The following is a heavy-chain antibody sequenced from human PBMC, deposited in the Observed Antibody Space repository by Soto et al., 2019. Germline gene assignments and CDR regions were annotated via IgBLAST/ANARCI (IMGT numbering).Heavy chain of an antibody. CDR3: AKSRRLYSSGWDNDVFDI. V-gene: IGHV1-69*01. Sequence: SAKVCWKACGGAFGSCSMCWARQDPGQGLEWMGGIIPIFGTANYAQKFQGRVTITADESTSTAYMELSSLRSEDTAVYYCAKSRRLYSSGWDNDVFDIWGQGTMVTVSS. CDR2: IIPIFGTA. J-gene: IGHJ3*02. CDR1: GGAFGSCS. D-gene: IGHD6-19*01.